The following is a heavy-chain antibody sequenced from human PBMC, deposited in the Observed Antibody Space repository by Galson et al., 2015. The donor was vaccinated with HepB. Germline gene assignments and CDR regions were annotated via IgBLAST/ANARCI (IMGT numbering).Heavy chain of an antibody. CDR1: GFTFSNAR. J-gene: IGHJ3*02. V-gene: IGHV3-15*01. D-gene: IGHD3-3*01. CDR3: TTLFDYYDFWSGYYILDYAFDI. CDR2: IKSKTDGGTT. Sequence: SLRLSCAASGFTFSNARMSWVRQAPGKGLEWVGRIKSKTDGGTTDYAAPVKGRFTISSDDSKNTLYLQMNSLKTEDTAVYYCTTLFDYYDFWSGYYILDYAFDIWGQGTMVTVSS.